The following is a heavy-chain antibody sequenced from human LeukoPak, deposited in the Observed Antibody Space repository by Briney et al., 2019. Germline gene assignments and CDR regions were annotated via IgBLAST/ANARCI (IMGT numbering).Heavy chain of an antibody. CDR2: INRGGDT. V-gene: IGHV4-34*01. CDR1: GGSFSGYY. CDR3: ARGYGSGSYYTY. J-gene: IGHJ4*02. D-gene: IGHD3-10*01. Sequence: PSETLSLTCAVYGGSFSGYYWGWIRQPPGKGLEWIGEINRGGDTNCSPSLKSRASISLDTPKTQFSLKLNTVTAADTAVYYCARGYGSGSYYTYWGQGTLVTVSS.